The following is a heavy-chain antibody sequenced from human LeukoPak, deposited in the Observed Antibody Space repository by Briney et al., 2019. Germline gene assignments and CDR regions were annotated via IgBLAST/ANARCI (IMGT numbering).Heavy chain of an antibody. Sequence: SETLSLTCAVYGGSFSGYYWSWIRQPPGKGLEWIGEINHSGSTNYNPSPKSRVTISVDTSKNQFFLKLSSVTAADTAVYYCARGRKQWQVRADYWGQGTLVTVSS. CDR3: ARGRKQWQVRADY. CDR1: GGSFSGYY. CDR2: INHSGST. D-gene: IGHD6-19*01. V-gene: IGHV4-34*01. J-gene: IGHJ4*02.